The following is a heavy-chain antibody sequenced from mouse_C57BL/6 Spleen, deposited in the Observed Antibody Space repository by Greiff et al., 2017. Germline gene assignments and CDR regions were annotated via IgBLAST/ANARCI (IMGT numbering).Heavy chain of an antibody. CDR1: GYAFTNYL. Sequence: QVQLQQSGAELVRPGTSVKVSCKASGYAFTNYLIEWVKQRPGQGLEWIGVVNPGSGGTNYNETFKGKATLTADKSSSTAYMQLSSLTSEDAAVNFCGGGDYGSSCAYWGQGTLVTVSA. V-gene: IGHV1-54*01. D-gene: IGHD1-1*01. CDR3: GGGDYGSSCAY. J-gene: IGHJ3*01. CDR2: VNPGSGGT.